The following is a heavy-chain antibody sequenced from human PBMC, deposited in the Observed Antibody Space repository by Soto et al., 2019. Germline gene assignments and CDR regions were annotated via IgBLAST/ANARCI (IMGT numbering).Heavy chain of an antibody. Sequence: SETLSLTCTVSGGSISSGDYYWSWIRQPPGKGLEWIGYIYYSGSTYYNPSLKSRVTISVDTSKNQFSLKLSSVTAADTAVYYCARDSYGDYDHYFDYWGQGTLVTVSS. J-gene: IGHJ4*02. D-gene: IGHD4-17*01. CDR2: IYYSGST. V-gene: IGHV4-30-4*01. CDR1: GGSISSGDYY. CDR3: ARDSYGDYDHYFDY.